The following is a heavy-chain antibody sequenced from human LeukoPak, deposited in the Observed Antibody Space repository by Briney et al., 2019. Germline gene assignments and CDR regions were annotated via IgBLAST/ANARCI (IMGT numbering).Heavy chain of an antibody. CDR3: AKEVVVIIPFDY. D-gene: IGHD3-22*01. J-gene: IGHJ4*02. CDR2: ISYDGSNK. V-gene: IGHV3-30-3*01. CDR1: GFTFSSYA. Sequence: GGSLRLSCAASGFTFSSYAKHWVHQAPGKGLEWVAVISYDGSNKYYADSVKGRFTISRDNSKNTLYLQMNSLRAEDTAVYYCAKEVVVIIPFDYWGQGTLVTVSS.